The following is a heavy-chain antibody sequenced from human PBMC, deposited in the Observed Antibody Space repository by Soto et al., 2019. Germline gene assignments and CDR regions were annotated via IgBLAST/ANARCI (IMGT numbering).Heavy chain of an antibody. CDR2: IYYSGST. Sequence: PSETLSLTCTISGGSISSSSYYWGWIRQPPGKGLEWIGSIYYSGSTYYNPSLKSRVTISVDTSKNQFSLKLSSVTAADTAVYYCARGIQLWPITYYSDYWGQGTLVSGSS. V-gene: IGHV4-39*07. CDR1: GGSISSSSYY. CDR3: ARGIQLWPITYYSDY. J-gene: IGHJ4*02. D-gene: IGHD5-18*01.